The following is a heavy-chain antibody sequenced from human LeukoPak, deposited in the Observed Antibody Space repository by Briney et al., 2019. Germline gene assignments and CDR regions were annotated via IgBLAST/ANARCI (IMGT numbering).Heavy chain of an antibody. Sequence: SETLSLTCTVSGGSISGDYWSWIRQSPGKGLEWIAYIHSSGSTSYNPSLKSRVTISVDTSKNEFSLKLTSVNAADTAVYYCATLTTVVTAYYFDHWGQGTLVTVSS. D-gene: IGHD4-23*01. J-gene: IGHJ4*02. CDR3: ATLTTVVTAYYFDH. V-gene: IGHV4-59*01. CDR2: IHSSGST. CDR1: GGSISGDY.